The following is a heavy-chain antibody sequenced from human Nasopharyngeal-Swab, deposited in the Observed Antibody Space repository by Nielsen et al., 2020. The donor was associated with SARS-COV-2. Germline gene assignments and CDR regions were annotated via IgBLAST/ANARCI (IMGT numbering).Heavy chain of an antibody. D-gene: IGHD1-26*01. V-gene: IGHV1-3*01. J-gene: IGHJ5*02. Sequence: ASVKVSCKASGYTFTSYAMHWVRQAPGQRLEWMGWINAGNGNTKYSQKFQGRDTIARDTSASTAYMELSSLRSEDTAVYYCARVGIMSGNLWGWFDPWGQGTLVTVSS. CDR2: INAGNGNT. CDR1: GYTFTSYA. CDR3: ARVGIMSGNLWGWFDP.